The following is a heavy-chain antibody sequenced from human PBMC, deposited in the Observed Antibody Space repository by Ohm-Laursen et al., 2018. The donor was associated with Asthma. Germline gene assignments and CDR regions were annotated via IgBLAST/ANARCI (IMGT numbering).Heavy chain of an antibody. V-gene: IGHV3-48*02. CDR1: GFTFSFYT. J-gene: IGHJ4*02. CDR2: INSDGRTI. CDR3: ARGSFDEYGDYPFDS. D-gene: IGHD4-17*01. Sequence: SLRLSCAASGFTFSFYTLNWVRQAPGKGLEWVSNINSDGRTIYYADSVKGRFTISRDNAKNSLYLQMNSLRDEDTAVYYCARGSFDEYGDYPFDSWGQGTLVTVSS.